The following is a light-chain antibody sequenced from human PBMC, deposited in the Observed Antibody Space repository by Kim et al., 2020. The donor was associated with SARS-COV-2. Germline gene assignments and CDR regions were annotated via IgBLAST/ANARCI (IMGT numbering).Light chain of an antibody. CDR2: DNT. V-gene: IGLV1-51*01. Sequence: QSVLTQPPSVSAAPGQRVTISCSGSSSNIGNNYVSWYQQVPGTAPKVVIYDNTKRPSGIPDRFSGSKSGTSATLGITGLQTEDEADYYCGTWDGSLSGGVFGTGTKVTVL. CDR1: SSNIGNNY. CDR3: GTWDGSLSGGV. J-gene: IGLJ1*01.